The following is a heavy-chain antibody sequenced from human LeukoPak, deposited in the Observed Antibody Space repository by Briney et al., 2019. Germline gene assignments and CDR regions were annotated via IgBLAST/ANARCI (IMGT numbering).Heavy chain of an antibody. D-gene: IGHD5-24*01. V-gene: IGHV3-48*01. CDR2: ISIRSSTI. J-gene: IGHJ3*02. CDR3: ARERDGYTHDAFDI. CDR1: GFNFGSYS. Sequence: GGSLRLSCAASGFNFGSYSMTWVRQAPGKGLEWVSYISIRSSTIYYADSVKGRFTISRDNAKNSLYVQMNSLRAEDTAVYYCARERDGYTHDAFDIWGQGTMVTVSS.